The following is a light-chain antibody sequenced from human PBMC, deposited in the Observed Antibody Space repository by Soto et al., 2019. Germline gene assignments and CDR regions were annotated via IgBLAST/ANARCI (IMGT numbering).Light chain of an antibody. Sequence: EIVMTQSPATLSVSPGERATLSCRASQSVSSSYLAWYQQKPGQAPRLLIYDASNRATGIPARFSGSGSGTDFTLTISSLRSEDFAVYFCLQYNNWPPWTFGQGTKVDIK. CDR1: QSVSSSY. CDR2: DAS. J-gene: IGKJ1*01. V-gene: IGKV3D-15*01. CDR3: LQYNNWPPWT.